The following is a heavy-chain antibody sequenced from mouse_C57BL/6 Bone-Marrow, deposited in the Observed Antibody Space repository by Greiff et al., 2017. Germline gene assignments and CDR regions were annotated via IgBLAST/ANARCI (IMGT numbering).Heavy chain of an antibody. J-gene: IGHJ3*01. D-gene: IGHD2-4*01. V-gene: IGHV1-64*01. CDR1: GYTFTSYW. Sequence: VQLQQPGAELVKPGASVKLSCKASGYTFTSYWMHWVKQRPGQGLEWIGMIHPNSGSTNYNEKFKSKATLTVDKSSSTAYMQLSSLTSEDSAVYYCARDDYDGAWFAYWGQGTLVTVSA. CDR2: IHPNSGST. CDR3: ARDDYDGAWFAY.